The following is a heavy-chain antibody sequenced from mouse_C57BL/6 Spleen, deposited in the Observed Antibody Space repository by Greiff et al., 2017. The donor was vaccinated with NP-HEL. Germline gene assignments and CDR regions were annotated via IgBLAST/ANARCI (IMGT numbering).Heavy chain of an antibody. J-gene: IGHJ4*01. CDR3: TRSGTYYSNYGEYYYAMDY. CDR1: GFTFSSYA. CDR2: ISSGGDYI. Sequence: EVKLVESGEGLVKPGGSLKLSCAASGFTFSSYAMSWVRQTPEKRLEWVAYISSGGDYIYYADTVKGRFTISRDNARNTLYLQMSSLKSEDTAMYYCTRSGTYYSNYGEYYYAMDYWGQGTSVTVSS. V-gene: IGHV5-9-1*02. D-gene: IGHD2-5*01.